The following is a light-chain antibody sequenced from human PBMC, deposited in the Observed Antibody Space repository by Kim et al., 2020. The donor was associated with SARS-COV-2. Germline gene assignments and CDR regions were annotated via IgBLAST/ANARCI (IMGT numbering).Light chain of an antibody. J-gene: IGLJ1*01. V-gene: IGLV3-1*01. CDR3: QAWHSSTYV. CDR2: QDS. Sequence: SVSPGQTARITCSGDKLGDKYACWYQQKPGQSPVLVIYQDSKRPSGIPERFSGSNSGNTATLTISGTQAMDEADYYCQAWHSSTYVVGTGTKVTVL. CDR1: KLGDKY.